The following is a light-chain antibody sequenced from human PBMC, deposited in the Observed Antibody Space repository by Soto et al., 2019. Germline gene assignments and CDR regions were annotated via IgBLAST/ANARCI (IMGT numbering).Light chain of an antibody. V-gene: IGKV3-20*01. CDR1: QSVSSSY. Sequence: TQSPCTLSLSPGERATLSCRASQSVSSSYLAWYQQKPGQAPRLLIYGASRRATGIPDRFSGSASGTDFTLTISRLEPEDFAVYFCQQYSDLPMTFGQGTRLEIK. J-gene: IGKJ5*01. CDR2: GAS. CDR3: QQYSDLPMT.